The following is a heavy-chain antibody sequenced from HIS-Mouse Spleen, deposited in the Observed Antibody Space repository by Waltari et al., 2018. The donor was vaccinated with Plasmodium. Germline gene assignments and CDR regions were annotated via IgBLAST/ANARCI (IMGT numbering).Heavy chain of an antibody. V-gene: IGHV4-59*01. Sequence: QVQLQESGPGLVKPSETLSLTCTVSGGSISSYYWSWIRQPPGKGLEWIGYIYYSGSTNYTPSLKSRVTISVDTSKNQFSLKLSSVTAADTAVYYCARDCSSTSCRDAFDIWGQGTMVTVSS. CDR3: ARDCSSTSCRDAFDI. D-gene: IGHD2-2*01. CDR1: GGSISSYY. CDR2: IYYSGST. J-gene: IGHJ3*02.